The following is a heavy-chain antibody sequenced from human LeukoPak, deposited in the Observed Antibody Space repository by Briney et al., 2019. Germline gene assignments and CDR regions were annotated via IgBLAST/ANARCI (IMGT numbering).Heavy chain of an antibody. J-gene: IGHJ6*03. CDR3: ARAPYATYCSGGSCYSYYYYMDV. CDR1: GYTFTIYY. Sequence: ASVKVSCKASGYTFTIYYIHWVRQAPGQGLEWMGLINPSGGSTNYAQKFQGRVTITADKSTSTAYMELSSLRSEDTAVYYCARAPYATYCSGGSCYSYYYYMDVWGKGTTVTVSS. V-gene: IGHV1-46*01. CDR2: INPSGGST. D-gene: IGHD2-15*01.